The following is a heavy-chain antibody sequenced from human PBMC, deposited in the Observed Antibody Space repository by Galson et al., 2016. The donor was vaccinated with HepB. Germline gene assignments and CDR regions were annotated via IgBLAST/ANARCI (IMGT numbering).Heavy chain of an antibody. V-gene: IGHV3-33*01. J-gene: IGHJ6*02. D-gene: IGHD6-6*01. CDR1: GFTFSNYG. CDR3: ARDGIPSPQEIGGRLPPPDYDGMDV. CDR2: IWYDGSKK. Sequence: SLRLSCAASGFTFSNYGMHWVRQAPGKGLEWVALIWYDGSKKYYAESVKGRLTISRANSKNTLDLQMKSLIAEDTAVYYCARDGIPSPQEIGGRLPPPDYDGMDVWGQGTAVTVSS.